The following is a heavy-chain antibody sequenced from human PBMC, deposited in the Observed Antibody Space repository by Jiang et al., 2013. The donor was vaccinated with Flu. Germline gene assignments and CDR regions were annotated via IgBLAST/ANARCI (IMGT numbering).Heavy chain of an antibody. CDR3: ARPNLSSFDY. Sequence: GPGLVRPSETLSLTCTVSGDSIKNNNLYWGWIRQPPGKGLEWIGSIYFRGNTYYNPSLKSRVHISEDTSKNQFSLKLTSVTAADTAVYYCARPNLSSFDYWGQGTLVTVSS. V-gene: IGHV4-39*01. CDR2: IYFRGNT. CDR1: GDSIKNNNLY. J-gene: IGHJ4*02.